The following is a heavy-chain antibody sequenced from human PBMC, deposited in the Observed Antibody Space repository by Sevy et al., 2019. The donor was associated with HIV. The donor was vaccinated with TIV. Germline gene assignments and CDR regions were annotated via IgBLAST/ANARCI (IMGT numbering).Heavy chain of an antibody. D-gene: IGHD2-2*01. Sequence: ASVKVSCKASGYTFTSYVMNWVRQAPGQGLEWMGWINTNTGNPTYAQGFTGRFVFSLDTSVSTAYLQISSLKAEDTAVYYCARGECSSSSCYDYYGMDVRGQGATVTVSS. V-gene: IGHV7-4-1*02. CDR1: GYTFTSYV. CDR3: ARGECSSSSCYDYYGMDV. CDR2: INTNTGNP. J-gene: IGHJ6*02.